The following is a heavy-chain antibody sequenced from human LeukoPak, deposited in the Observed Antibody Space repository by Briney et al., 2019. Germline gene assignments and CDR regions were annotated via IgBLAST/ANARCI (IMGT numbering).Heavy chain of an antibody. D-gene: IGHD6-13*01. J-gene: IGHJ4*02. CDR2: INPSGGST. V-gene: IGHV1-46*01. Sequence: ASVKVSCKASGYTFTGYYMHWVRQAPGQGLEWMGIINPSGGSTSYAQKFQGRVTMTRDMSTSTVYMELSSLRSEDTAVYYCARESAAAGGFDYWGQGTLVTVSS. CDR3: ARESAAAGGFDY. CDR1: GYTFTGYY.